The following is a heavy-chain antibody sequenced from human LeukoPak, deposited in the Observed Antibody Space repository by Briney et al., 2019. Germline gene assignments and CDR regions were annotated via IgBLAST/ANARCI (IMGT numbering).Heavy chain of an antibody. CDR3: ARHVRTYYYDSSGGYYYYYGMDV. V-gene: IGHV4-59*08. CDR2: ICYSGST. CDR1: GGSISSYY. J-gene: IGHJ6*02. D-gene: IGHD3-22*01. Sequence: SETLSLTCTVSGGSISSYYWSWIRQPPGKGLEWIGYICYSGSTNYNPSLKSRVTISVDTSKNQFSLKLSSVTAADTAVYYCARHVRTYYYDSSGGYYYYYGMDVWGQGTTVTVSS.